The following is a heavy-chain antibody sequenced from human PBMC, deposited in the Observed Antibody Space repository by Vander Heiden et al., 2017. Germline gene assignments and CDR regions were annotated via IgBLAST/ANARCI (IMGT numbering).Heavy chain of an antibody. CDR1: GYTFTGYY. Sequence: VQLVQSGAEVKKPGASVKVSCKASGYTFTGYYMHWVRQAPGQGLEWMGWINPNSGGTNYAQKFQGRVTMTRDTSISTAYMELSRLRSEETAVYYCARDLVYYYDSSGYYGGDYWGQGTLVTVSS. V-gene: IGHV1-2*02. CDR3: ARDLVYYYDSSGYYGGDY. CDR2: INPNSGGT. D-gene: IGHD3-22*01. J-gene: IGHJ4*02.